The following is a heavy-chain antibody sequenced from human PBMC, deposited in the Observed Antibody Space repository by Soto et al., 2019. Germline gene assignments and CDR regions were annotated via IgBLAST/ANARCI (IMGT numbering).Heavy chain of an antibody. V-gene: IGHV3-30*18. CDR3: AKATTMVVVTKDYYNGMDV. CDR1: GVTFSNYG. J-gene: IGHJ6*02. CDR2: VSHNGNDK. D-gene: IGHD3-22*01. Sequence: GGSLRLSCAASGVTFSNYGMHWVRQAPGKGLEWVAIVSHNGNDKYYVDSVKGRFTISRDNSKNTVYLQMNNLRADDTAVYYCAKATTMVVVTKDYYNGMDVWGQGTTVTVSS.